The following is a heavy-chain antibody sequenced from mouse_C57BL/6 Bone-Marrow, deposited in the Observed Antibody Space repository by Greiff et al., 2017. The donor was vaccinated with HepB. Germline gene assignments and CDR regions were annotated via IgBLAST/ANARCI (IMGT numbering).Heavy chain of an antibody. CDR3: AREVYYGSSPSYFDY. V-gene: IGHV1-81*01. D-gene: IGHD1-1*01. Sequence: VQLQESGAELARPGASVKLSCKASGYTFTSYGISWVKQRTGQGLEWIGEIYPRSGNTYYNEKFKGKATLTADKSSSTAYMELRSLTSEDSAVYFCAREVYYGSSPSYFDYWGQGTTLTVSS. CDR2: IYPRSGNT. J-gene: IGHJ2*01. CDR1: GYTFTSYG.